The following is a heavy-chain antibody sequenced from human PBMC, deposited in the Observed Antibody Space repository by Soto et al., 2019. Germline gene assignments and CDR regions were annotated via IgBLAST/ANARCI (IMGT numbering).Heavy chain of an antibody. CDR1: GYSISTAYY. CDR3: ARDGGSYGHFDY. Sequence: PSETLSLTCAVSGYSISTAYYWGWIRQPPGKGLEWIGSMYESGLTYYSASLKSRVTISVDTSKNEFSLKVSSVTAADTAVYYCARDGGSYGHFDYWGQGILVTVSS. D-gene: IGHD2-15*01. V-gene: IGHV4-38-2*02. CDR2: MYESGLT. J-gene: IGHJ4*02.